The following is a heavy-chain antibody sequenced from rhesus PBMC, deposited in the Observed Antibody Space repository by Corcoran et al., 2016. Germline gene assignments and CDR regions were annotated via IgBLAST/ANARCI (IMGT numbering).Heavy chain of an antibody. J-gene: IGHJ4*01. CDR2: IFGASDYF. CDR3: ARTDSSYGIGVDY. D-gene: IGHD4-29*01. CDR1: GGSLSDAYD. Sequence: QVQVQESGPGLVKPSETLFLTCSVSGGSLSDAYDWTLSRQPPGKGLEWIGYIFGASDYFNYNPTLNNRVTISRDTFRDQFSLKLTSVTAADTAVYYCARTDSSYGIGVDYWGQGVLVTVSS. V-gene: IGHV4-76*01.